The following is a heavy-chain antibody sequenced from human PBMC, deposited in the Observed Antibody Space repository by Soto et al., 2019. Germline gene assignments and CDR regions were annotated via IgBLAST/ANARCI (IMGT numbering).Heavy chain of an antibody. CDR3: AKDLNKVRYYDFWSGYRLIDY. CDR1: GFSFSSYA. CDR2: ISGSGGST. D-gene: IGHD3-3*01. V-gene: IGHV3-23*01. J-gene: IGHJ4*02. Sequence: GVLRLSCASCGFSFSSYAXSWVRQSPGKGLEWLSAISGSGGSTYYADSVKGRLTISRDNSKNTLYLQMNSLRAEDTAVYYCAKDLNKVRYYDFWSGYRLIDYWGQGSLVTVSS.